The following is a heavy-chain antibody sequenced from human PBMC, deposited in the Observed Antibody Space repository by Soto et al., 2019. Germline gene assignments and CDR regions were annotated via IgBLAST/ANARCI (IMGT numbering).Heavy chain of an antibody. V-gene: IGHV3-30*03. CDR2: VSYDASNE. J-gene: IGHJ4*02. CDR3: AADCSRASGPDI. CDR1: GFIFSSYA. D-gene: IGHD2-2*01. Sequence: QVHLVESGGGVVQPGRSLRLSCAASGFIFSSYAMHWVRQAPGKGLEWVAVVSYDASNEFYADSVRGRFSISRDNSNNTLYLQMNSLRAEDTAVYYSAADCSRASGPDIWGQGTLVTVSS.